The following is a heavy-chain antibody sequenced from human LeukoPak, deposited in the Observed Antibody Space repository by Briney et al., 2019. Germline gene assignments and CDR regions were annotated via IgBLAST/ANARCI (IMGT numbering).Heavy chain of an antibody. CDR3: AKVNYYEPYF. D-gene: IGHD3-22*01. CDR2: IYSGGST. V-gene: IGHV3-53*01. CDR1: GFTVSSNY. J-gene: IGHJ4*02. Sequence: PGGSLRLSCAASGFTVSSNYMSWVRQAPGKGLEWVSVIYSGGSTYYADSVKGRFIISRDNSQNTLYLQLNSLRADDTAVYYCAKVNYYEPYFWGQGTLVTVSS.